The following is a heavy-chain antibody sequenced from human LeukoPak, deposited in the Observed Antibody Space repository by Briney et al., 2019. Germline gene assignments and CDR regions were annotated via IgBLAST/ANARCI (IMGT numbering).Heavy chain of an antibody. CDR2: ISSSSSYI. J-gene: IGHJ6*03. Sequence: GGSLRLSCAASGFTFSSYSMSWVCQAPGKGLEWVSSISSSSSYIYYADSVKGRFTISRDNAKNSLYLQMNSLRAEDTAVYYCARDLRGSSWYRDYYYYMDVWGKGTTVTISS. V-gene: IGHV3-21*01. CDR1: GFTFSSYS. CDR3: ARDLRGSSWYRDYYYYMDV. D-gene: IGHD6-13*01.